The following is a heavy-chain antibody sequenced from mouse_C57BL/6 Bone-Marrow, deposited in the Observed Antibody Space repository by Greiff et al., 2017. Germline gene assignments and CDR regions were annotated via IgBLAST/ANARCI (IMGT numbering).Heavy chain of an antibody. V-gene: IGHV3-6*01. CDR2: ISYDGSN. CDR1: GYSITSGYY. Sequence: DVKLVESGPGLVKPSQSLSFTCSVTGYSITSGYYWNWIRQFPGNKLEWMGYISYDGSNNYNPSLKNRISITRDTSKNQFFLKLNSVTTEDTATYYCARSAVVDFDYGGQGTTLTVSS. J-gene: IGHJ2*01. D-gene: IGHD1-1*01. CDR3: ARSAVVDFDY.